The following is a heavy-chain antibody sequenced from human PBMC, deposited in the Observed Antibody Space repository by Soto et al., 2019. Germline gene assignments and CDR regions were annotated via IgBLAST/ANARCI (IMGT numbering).Heavy chain of an antibody. CDR2: IYYSGST. CDR3: AREGADSSGWIFDY. CDR1: GGSISSYY. Sequence: SETLSLTCTVSGGSISSYYWSWIRQPPGKGLEWIGYIYYSGSTNYNPSLKSRVTISVDTSKNQFSLKLSSVTAADTAVYYCAREGADSSGWIFDYWGQGTLVTVSS. J-gene: IGHJ4*02. V-gene: IGHV4-59*12. D-gene: IGHD6-19*01.